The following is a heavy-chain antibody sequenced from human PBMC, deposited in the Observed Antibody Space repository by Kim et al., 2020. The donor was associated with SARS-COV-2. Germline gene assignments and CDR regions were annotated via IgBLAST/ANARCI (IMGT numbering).Heavy chain of an antibody. CDR3: ARGGNYDFWSGYYPFDY. CDR2: ISSSSSYT. Sequence: GGSLRLSCAASGFTFSDYYMSWIRQAPGKGLEWVSYISSSSSYTNYADSVKGRFTISRDNAKNSLYLQMNSLRAEDTAVYYCARGGNYDFWSGYYPFDYWGQGTLVTVSS. CDR1: GFTFSDYY. V-gene: IGHV3-11*06. J-gene: IGHJ4*02. D-gene: IGHD3-3*01.